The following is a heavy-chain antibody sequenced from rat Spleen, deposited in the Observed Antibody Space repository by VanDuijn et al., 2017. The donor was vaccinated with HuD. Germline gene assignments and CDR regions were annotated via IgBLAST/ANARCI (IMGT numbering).Heavy chain of an antibody. Sequence: QVQLKESELGLMQPSETLSLTCTASDFSLTSDGVGWVQHPPGKGLVWMGNIWANGNTNYQLTVQSRLSSSRDTSRSQFFLKMNSLQPEDTGTYYCARHCNYSSNFDYWGQGVMVTVSS. CDR2: IWANGNT. D-gene: IGHD1-8*01. J-gene: IGHJ2*01. CDR1: DFSLTSDG. CDR3: ARHCNYSSNFDY. V-gene: IGHV2-72*01.